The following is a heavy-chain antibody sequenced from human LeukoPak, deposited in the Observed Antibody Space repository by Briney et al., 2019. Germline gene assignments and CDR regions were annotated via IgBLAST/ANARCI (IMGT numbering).Heavy chain of an antibody. D-gene: IGHD3-9*01. J-gene: IGHJ6*04. Sequence: ASVKVSCKASGYTFTSYGISWVRQAPGQGLEWMGWISAYNGNTNYAQKLQCRVTMTTDTSTSTAYMELRSLRSDDTAVYYCARDTDYDILTGYYYYYGMDVWGKGTTVTVSS. V-gene: IGHV1-18*04. CDR2: ISAYNGNT. CDR3: ARDTDYDILTGYYYYYGMDV. CDR1: GYTFTSYG.